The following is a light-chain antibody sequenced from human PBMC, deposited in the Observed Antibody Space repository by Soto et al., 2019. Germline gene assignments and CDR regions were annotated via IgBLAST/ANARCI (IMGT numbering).Light chain of an antibody. CDR1: SSDIGGHND. J-gene: IGLJ1*01. CDR3: CSYTSDITPYV. V-gene: IGLV2-14*01. Sequence: LTQPASVSGSPGQSITISCTGTSSDIGGHNDVSWYQQQHPGKAPKLLIYGVTNRPSGVSNRFSGSKSGNTASLTISGLQAEDEADYYCCSYTSDITPYVFGTGTKVTVL. CDR2: GVT.